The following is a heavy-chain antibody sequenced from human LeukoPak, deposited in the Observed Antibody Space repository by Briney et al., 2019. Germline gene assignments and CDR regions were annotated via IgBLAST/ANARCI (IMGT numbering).Heavy chain of an antibody. V-gene: IGHV4-4*07. D-gene: IGHD3-10*01. CDR3: ARGKYGSGNYNVKYYFDY. CDR1: GGSISSYY. CDR2: ISISGSS. J-gene: IGHJ4*02. Sequence: SETLSLTCTVSGGSISSYYWSWIRRPAGRGLEWIGRISISGSSNYNPSLKTRVTMSVDTSKNQFSLKLSSVTAADTAVYYCARGKYGSGNYNVKYYFDYWGQGTLVTVSS.